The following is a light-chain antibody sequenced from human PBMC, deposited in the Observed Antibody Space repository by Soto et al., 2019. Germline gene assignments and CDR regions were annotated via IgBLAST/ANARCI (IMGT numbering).Light chain of an antibody. V-gene: IGKV1-39*01. CDR3: QQSYSTPV. J-gene: IGKJ2*01. CDR1: QSISSY. CDR2: AAS. Sequence: DIQMTQSPSSLSASVGDRVTITCRASQSISSYLNWYQQKPGKAPKLLIYAASSLQSGVPSRFSGSGSGTDFTLTISSLQPEDFETYYCQQSYSTPVFGQGTKLDIK.